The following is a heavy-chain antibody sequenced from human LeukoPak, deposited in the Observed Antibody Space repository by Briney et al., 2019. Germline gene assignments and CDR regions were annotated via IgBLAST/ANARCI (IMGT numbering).Heavy chain of an antibody. V-gene: IGHV4-59*01. J-gene: IGHJ4*02. Sequence: SETLTLTCTVSGGSISSYYWSWIRQPPGKGLERIGYIYYSGSTNYNPSLKSRVTISVDTSKNQFSLKLSSVTAADTAVYYCARGWGYFDYWGQGTLVTVSS. CDR1: GGSISSYY. D-gene: IGHD7-27*01. CDR2: IYYSGST. CDR3: ARGWGYFDY.